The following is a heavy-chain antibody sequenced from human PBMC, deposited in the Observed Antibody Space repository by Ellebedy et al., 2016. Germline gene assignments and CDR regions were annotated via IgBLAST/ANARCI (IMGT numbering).Heavy chain of an antibody. Sequence: SETLSLTXTVSGGSISSGFYYWTWIRQPPGKGLECIGYIYYSGSTYYNPSLKSRVTISVDTSKTQFSLKLTSVTAADTAVYYCARGSEAANSWFDPWGQGTLVTVSS. J-gene: IGHJ5*02. D-gene: IGHD2-15*01. V-gene: IGHV4-30-4*01. CDR2: IYYSGST. CDR1: GGSISSGFYY. CDR3: ARGSEAANSWFDP.